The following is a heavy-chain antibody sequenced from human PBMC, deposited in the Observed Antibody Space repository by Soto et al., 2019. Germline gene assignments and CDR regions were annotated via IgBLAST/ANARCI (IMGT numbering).Heavy chain of an antibody. D-gene: IGHD6-25*01. CDR3: TRGGGDF. Sequence: SETLSLTCTVSGGSISSYYWGWIRQPPGKGLEWIGYIYYSGSDSGSTNYIPSLKSRVTISVDTSKNQFSLRLTSVTAADTAVYFCTRGGGDFWGQGTLVTVSS. CDR1: GGSISSYY. V-gene: IGHV4-59*01. J-gene: IGHJ4*02. CDR2: IYYSGSDSGST.